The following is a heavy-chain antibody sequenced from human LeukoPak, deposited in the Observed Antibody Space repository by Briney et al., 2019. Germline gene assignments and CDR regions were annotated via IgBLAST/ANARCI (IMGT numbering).Heavy chain of an antibody. J-gene: IGHJ6*04. CDR3: ARGITMVRGVIIRYGMDV. CDR1: GFTFSSYW. Sequence: GGSLRLSCAASGFTFSSYWMSWVRQAPGKGLEWVANIKQDGSEKYYVDSVKGRFTISRDNAKNSLYLQMNSLRAEDTAVYYCARGITMVRGVIIRYGMDVWGKGTTVTVSS. D-gene: IGHD3-10*01. V-gene: IGHV3-7*03. CDR2: IKQDGSEK.